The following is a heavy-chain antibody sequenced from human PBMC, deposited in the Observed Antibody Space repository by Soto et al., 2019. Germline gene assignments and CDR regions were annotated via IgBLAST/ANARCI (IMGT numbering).Heavy chain of an antibody. J-gene: IGHJ4*02. D-gene: IGHD3-3*01. CDR3: AKDDSYYDFWSGYSDY. Sequence: GGSLRLSCAASGFTFSSYAMSWVRQAPGKGLEWVSAISGSGGSTYYADSVKGRFTISRDNSKNTLYLQMNSLRAEDTAVYYCAKDDSYYDFWSGYSDYWGQGTLVTVSS. V-gene: IGHV3-23*01. CDR1: GFTFSSYA. CDR2: ISGSGGST.